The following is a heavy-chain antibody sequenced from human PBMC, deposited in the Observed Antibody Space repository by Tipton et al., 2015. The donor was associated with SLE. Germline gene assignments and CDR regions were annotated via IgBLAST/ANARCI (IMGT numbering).Heavy chain of an antibody. V-gene: IGHV4-4*07. D-gene: IGHD6-19*01. J-gene: IGHJ4*02. CDR1: GGSLSNYY. CDR2: IYTSGST. Sequence: TLSLTCTVSGGSLSNYYWSWIRQPAGKGLEWIGRIYTSGSTNYNPSLKSRVTMSVDTSKNQLSLKLSSVTAADTAVYYCARDHPVAGPFDYWGQGTLVTVSS. CDR3: ARDHPVAGPFDY.